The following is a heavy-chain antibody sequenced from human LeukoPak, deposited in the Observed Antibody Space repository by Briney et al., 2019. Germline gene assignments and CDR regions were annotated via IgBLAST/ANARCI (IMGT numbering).Heavy chain of an antibody. D-gene: IGHD1-26*01. Sequence: GGSLRLSCAASGFTFSSYGIHWVRQAPGKGLEWVAFIRYDGSSKYCTDSVKGRFTISRDNSKNTLYLQMNSLRAEDTAVYYCAKGRGWEASYYYYYMDVWGKGTTVTISS. CDR1: GFTFSSYG. J-gene: IGHJ6*03. CDR3: AKGRGWEASYYYYYMDV. V-gene: IGHV3-30*02. CDR2: IRYDGSSK.